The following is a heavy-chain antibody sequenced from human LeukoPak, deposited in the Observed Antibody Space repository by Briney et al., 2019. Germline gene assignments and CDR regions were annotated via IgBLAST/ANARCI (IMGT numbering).Heavy chain of an antibody. J-gene: IGHJ5*02. Sequence: GGSLRLSCAASGFTFSSYWMSWVRQAPGKGLEWVANIKQDGSEKYYVDSVRGRFTISRDNAKNSLYLQMNSLRAEDTAVYYCARLFNSDWFDPWGQGTLVTVSS. CDR2: IKQDGSEK. D-gene: IGHD4-23*01. V-gene: IGHV3-7*01. CDR3: ARLFNSDWFDP. CDR1: GFTFSSYW.